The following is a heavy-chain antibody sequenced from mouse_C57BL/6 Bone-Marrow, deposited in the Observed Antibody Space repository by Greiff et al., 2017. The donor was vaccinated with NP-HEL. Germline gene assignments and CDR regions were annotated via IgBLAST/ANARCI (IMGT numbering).Heavy chain of an antibody. V-gene: IGHV1-82*01. Sequence: QVQLQQSGPELVKPGASVKISCKASGYAFSRSWMNWVKQRPGTGLEWIGRLYPGDGDTNYNGKFKGKATLTADKSSSTAYMQLSSLTSEDSAVYFCARSGYSCYFDYGGQGTTLTVSA. J-gene: IGHJ2*01. D-gene: IGHD1-1*01. CDR3: ARSGYSCYFDY. CDR1: GYAFSRSW. CDR2: LYPGDGDT.